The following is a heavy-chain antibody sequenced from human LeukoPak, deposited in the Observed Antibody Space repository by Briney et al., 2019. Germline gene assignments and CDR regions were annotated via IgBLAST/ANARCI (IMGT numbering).Heavy chain of an antibody. V-gene: IGHV4-59*08. J-gene: IGHJ4*02. CDR1: GGSISSYY. D-gene: IGHD3-10*01. CDR3: ARYYYGSGSYSRTYYFDY. CDR2: IFHSGST. Sequence: PSETLSLTCTVSGGSISSYYWSWIRQPPGKGLQWIGYIFHSGSTNYNPSLKSRVTISVDTSKNQFSLKLRSVTAADTAVYYCARYYYGSGSYSRTYYFDYWGQGTLVTVSS.